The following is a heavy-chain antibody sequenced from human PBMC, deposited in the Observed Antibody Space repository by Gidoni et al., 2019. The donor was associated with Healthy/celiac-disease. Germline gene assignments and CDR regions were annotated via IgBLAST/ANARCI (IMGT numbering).Heavy chain of an antibody. CDR1: GGSFRGYY. Sequence: VQLQQWGAGLLKPSETLSLPCAAYGGSFRGYYWSWIRQPPGTGLEWIGEINHSGSTNYNPSLKRRVTISVDTSKNQCSLKLSSVTAADTAVYYCARVNDYGDYEDYWGQGTLVTVSS. CDR2: INHSGST. J-gene: IGHJ4*02. CDR3: ARVNDYGDYEDY. V-gene: IGHV4-34*01. D-gene: IGHD4-17*01.